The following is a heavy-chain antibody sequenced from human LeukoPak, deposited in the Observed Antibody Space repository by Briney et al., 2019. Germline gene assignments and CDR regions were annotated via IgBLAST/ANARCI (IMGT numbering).Heavy chain of an antibody. J-gene: IGHJ4*02. Sequence: ASVKVSCKAAGYTFTGYYMHWVRQAPGQGLEWMGWINPNSGGTNYAQKFQGRDTMTRDTSISTAYMELSRLRSDDTAVYYCARVGLDDSSNDFDYWGQGTLVTVSS. D-gene: IGHD3-22*01. CDR1: GYTFTGYY. CDR2: INPNSGGT. CDR3: ARVGLDDSSNDFDY. V-gene: IGHV1-2*02.